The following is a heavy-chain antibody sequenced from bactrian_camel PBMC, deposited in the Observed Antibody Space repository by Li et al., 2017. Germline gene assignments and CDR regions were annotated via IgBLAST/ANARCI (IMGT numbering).Heavy chain of an antibody. J-gene: IGHJ6*01. CDR1: GYADKRFC. CDR2: IYSEDGTT. D-gene: IGHD1*01. Sequence: CAASGYADKRFCIGWVRQAPGKEREGVAYIYSEDGTTFYADSVKGRFTITQENAKDTLFVYLQMNSLKPEDTAMYYCHLLTSGHCTFQNIGDYGFWGPGTQVTVS. CDR3: HLLTSGHCTFQNIGDYGF. V-gene: IGHV3S28*01.